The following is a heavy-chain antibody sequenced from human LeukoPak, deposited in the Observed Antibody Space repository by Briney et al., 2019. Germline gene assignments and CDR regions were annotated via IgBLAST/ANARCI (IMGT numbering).Heavy chain of an antibody. CDR1: GFIFSNYN. Sequence: GGSLRLSCAASGFIFSNYNMTWVRQTPGKGLEWLSYISSSSGTIYYADSVKGRFTISGDNAKNSLYLQMNSLRAEDTAVYYCARALGYSYGYAVDYWGQGTLVTVSS. J-gene: IGHJ4*02. V-gene: IGHV3-48*01. D-gene: IGHD5-18*01. CDR2: ISSSSGTI. CDR3: ARALGYSYGYAVDY.